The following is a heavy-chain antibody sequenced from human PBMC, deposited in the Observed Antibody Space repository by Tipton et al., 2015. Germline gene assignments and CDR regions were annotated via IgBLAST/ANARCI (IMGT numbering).Heavy chain of an antibody. CDR1: GGSISSNFYY. V-gene: IGHV4-39*07. D-gene: IGHD4-23*01. Sequence: TLSLTCTVSGGSISSNFYYWGWVRQPPGKGLEWIGRIYTGGSTRYNPSLKSRVTMSVDRSKNQFSLNLNSVIAADTAVYYCAKIEGFYGGNSGDWYFDLWGRGTLVTVSS. CDR3: AKIEGFYGGNSGDWYFDL. CDR2: IYTGGST. J-gene: IGHJ2*01.